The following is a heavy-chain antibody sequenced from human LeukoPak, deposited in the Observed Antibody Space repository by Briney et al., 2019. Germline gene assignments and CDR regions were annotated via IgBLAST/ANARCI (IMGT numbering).Heavy chain of an antibody. V-gene: IGHV1-18*01. D-gene: IGHD1-7*01. J-gene: IGHJ4*02. CDR2: ISAYNGNT. CDR3: ARALRNWNYLYYFDY. CDR1: GYTFTSYG. Sequence: GASVKVSCKASGYTFTSYGISWVRQAPGQGLEWMGWISAYNGNTNYAQKLQGRVTMTTDTSTSTAYMELRSLRSDDTAVYYCARALRNWNYLYYFDYWGQGTLVTVSS.